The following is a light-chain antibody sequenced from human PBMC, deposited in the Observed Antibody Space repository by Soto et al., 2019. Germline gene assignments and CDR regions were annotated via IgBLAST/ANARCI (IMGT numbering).Light chain of an antibody. J-gene: IGLJ3*02. Sequence: QSVLTQPASVSGSPGQSITISCIGTTSDLGTYDLVSWYQHQPGKAPKLLIYEVTNRPSGISSRFSGSRSGNTASLTISGLQAEDEGHYCCTAYTTSSPLGVFGGGTKLTVL. V-gene: IGLV2-14*01. CDR2: EVT. CDR3: TAYTTSSPLGV. CDR1: TSDLGTYDL.